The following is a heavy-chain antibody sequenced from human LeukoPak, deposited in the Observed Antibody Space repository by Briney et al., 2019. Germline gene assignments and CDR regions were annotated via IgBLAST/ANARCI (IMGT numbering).Heavy chain of an antibody. J-gene: IGHJ4*02. V-gene: IGHV3-74*01. D-gene: IGHD3-10*01. CDR2: IRGDGYDT. Sequence: GGSLRLSCTASGFSFSDFWMHWVRQAPGKGLVWVSRIRGDGYDTNYADSVKGRFTISRDNALNTLYLQMNSLRAEDTAVYYCASDRVLGSGSLDNWGQGTLVTVSS. CDR3: ASDRVLGSGSLDN. CDR1: GFSFSDFW.